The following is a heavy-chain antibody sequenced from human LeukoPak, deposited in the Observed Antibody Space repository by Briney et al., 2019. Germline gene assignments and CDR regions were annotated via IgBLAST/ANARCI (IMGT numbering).Heavy chain of an antibody. Sequence: GGSLRLSCAASGFTFSSHWMHWVRQAPGKGLVWVSRINTDGSGTDYADSVKGRFTISRDNAKSTLYLQMNSLGAEDTAVYYCARILYYKTGRSTVTFASEIDYWGQGTLVTVSS. CDR2: INTDGSGT. J-gene: IGHJ4*02. CDR3: ARILYYKTGRSTVTFASEIDY. D-gene: IGHD4-11*01. V-gene: IGHV3-74*01. CDR1: GFTFSSHW.